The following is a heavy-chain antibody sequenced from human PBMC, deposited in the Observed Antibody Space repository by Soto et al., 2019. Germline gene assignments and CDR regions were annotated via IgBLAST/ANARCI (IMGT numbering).Heavy chain of an antibody. CDR2: IIPILGIA. Sequence: QVQLVQSGAEVKKHGSSVKVSCKASGGTFSSYTISWVRQAPGQGLEWMGRIIPILGIANYAQKFQGRVTITADKSTSTAYMELSSLRSEDTCVYYCASLMSSGYYYGMDVWGQGTTVTVSS. CDR3: ASLMSSGYYYGMDV. J-gene: IGHJ6*02. V-gene: IGHV1-69*02. D-gene: IGHD3-10*01. CDR1: GGTFSSYT.